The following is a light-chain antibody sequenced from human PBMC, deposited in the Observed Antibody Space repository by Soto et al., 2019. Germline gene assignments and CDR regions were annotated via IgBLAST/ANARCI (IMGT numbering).Light chain of an antibody. J-gene: IGKJ5*01. Sequence: IVLTQAPGTLSLSPLERATLSCMAGQSVSSSYLAWYQQKPGQAPRLLIYGASSRATGIPDRFSGSGSGTDFTLTISRLEPEDLAVYYCQQYGDSTPITFGQGTRLEI. CDR3: QQYGDSTPIT. CDR1: QSVSSSY. V-gene: IGKV3-20*01. CDR2: GAS.